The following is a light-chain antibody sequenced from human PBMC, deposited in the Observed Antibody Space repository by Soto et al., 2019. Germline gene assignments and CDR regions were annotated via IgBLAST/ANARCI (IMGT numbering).Light chain of an antibody. V-gene: IGKV1-17*01. Sequence: MEMSQYRSSLCSCGGPRLTIQHRASQGIRNDLGWYQQKPGKAPKRLIYAASSLQSGVPSRFSGSGSGTDFTLTINSLQPEYSATYYSQQAYSFPITFAQGTRLEIK. J-gene: IGKJ5*01. CDR2: AAS. CDR3: QQAYSFPIT. CDR1: QGIRND.